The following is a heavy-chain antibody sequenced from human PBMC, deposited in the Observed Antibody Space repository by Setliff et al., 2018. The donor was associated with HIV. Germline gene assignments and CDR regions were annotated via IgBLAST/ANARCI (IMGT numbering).Heavy chain of an antibody. CDR3: ARAPGVTPFDH. CDR1: GGSVSSADYY. D-gene: IGHD2-21*02. V-gene: IGHV4-30-4*08. CDR2: IYYSGST. J-gene: IGHJ4*02. Sequence: LSLTCAISGGSVSSADYYWNWIRQHPGKGLEWVGYIYYSGSTFYNPSLKSRITISVDTSKNQFSLKLSSVTAADTAVYYCARAPGVTPFDHWGPGTLVNVSS.